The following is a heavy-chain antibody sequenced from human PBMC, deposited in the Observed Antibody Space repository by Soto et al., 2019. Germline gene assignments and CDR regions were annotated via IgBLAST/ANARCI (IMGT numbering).Heavy chain of an antibody. CDR2: IIPIFGTA. CDR3: ARESGRYYDRSGYYFNY. J-gene: IGHJ4*02. CDR1: GGTFSSYA. Sequence: VKVSCKASGGTFSSYAISWVRQAPGQGLEWMGGIIPIFGTANYAQKFQGRVTITADESTSTAYMELSSLRSEDTAVYYCARESGRYYDRSGYYFNYWGQGTLVTVSS. D-gene: IGHD3-22*01. V-gene: IGHV1-69*01.